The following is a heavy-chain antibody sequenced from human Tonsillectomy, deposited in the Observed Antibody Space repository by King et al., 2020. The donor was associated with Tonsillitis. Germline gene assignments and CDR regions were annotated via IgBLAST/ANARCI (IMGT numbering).Heavy chain of an antibody. CDR3: AREGETGTEEEYAFDI. D-gene: IGHD1-1*01. CDR1: GYTFSDHY. CDR2: INPNSGGT. V-gene: IGHV1-2*02. Sequence: QLVQSGAEVKKPGASVKVSCKASGYTFSDHYMHWVRQAPGQGLEWMGWINPNSGGTNYAQKFQGRVTMTTDTSITTAYMELSRLRSDDTAVYYCAREGETGTEEEYAFDIWGQGTMVTVSS. J-gene: IGHJ3*02.